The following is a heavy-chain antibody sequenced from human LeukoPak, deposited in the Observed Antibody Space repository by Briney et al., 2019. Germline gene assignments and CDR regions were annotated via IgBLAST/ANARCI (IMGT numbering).Heavy chain of an antibody. Sequence: AGGSLRLSCAASGFTFSSYEMNWVRQAPGKGLEWVSYISSSGSTIYYADSVKGRFTISRDNAKNSLYLQMNSLRAEDTAVYYCARGSDSSSPPYYYMDVWGKGTTVTVSS. CDR3: ARGSDSSSPPYYYMDV. CDR2: ISSSGSTI. D-gene: IGHD6-13*01. V-gene: IGHV3-48*03. CDR1: GFTFSSYE. J-gene: IGHJ6*03.